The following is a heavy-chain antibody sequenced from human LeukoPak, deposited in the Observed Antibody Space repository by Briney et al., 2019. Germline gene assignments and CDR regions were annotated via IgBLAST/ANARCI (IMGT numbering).Heavy chain of an antibody. CDR1: GDSINNFY. Sequence: SETLSLTCTVSGDSINNFYWNWIRQPAGKGLEWIGRIYISGATHYNPSLKSRVTMSVDTSKTQFSLKLTAVTAADTAVYYCARDPFRSSFDSWGQGTLVTVSS. CDR2: IYISGAT. D-gene: IGHD1-26*01. J-gene: IGHJ4*02. CDR3: ARDPFRSSFDS. V-gene: IGHV4-4*07.